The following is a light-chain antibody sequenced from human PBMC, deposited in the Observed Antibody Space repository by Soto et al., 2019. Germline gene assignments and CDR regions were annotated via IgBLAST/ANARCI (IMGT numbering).Light chain of an antibody. Sequence: ALTQPASVSGSPGQSITISCTGTSSDVDGYKYVSWYQQHPGKAPKLMIYAVSNRPSGVSNRFSGSKSGDTASLTISGLQAEDEADYYCSSYTSRSTFWVFGGGTKLTVL. CDR2: AVS. CDR1: SSDVDGYKY. J-gene: IGLJ3*02. CDR3: SSYTSRSTFWV. V-gene: IGLV2-14*01.